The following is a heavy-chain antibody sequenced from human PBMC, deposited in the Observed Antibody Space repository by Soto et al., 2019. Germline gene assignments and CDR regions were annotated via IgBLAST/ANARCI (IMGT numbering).Heavy chain of an antibody. J-gene: IGHJ6*02. CDR3: ARDEVGYDFWSGYQTPYYYYGMDV. CDR2: ISYDGSNK. V-gene: IGHV3-30-3*01. Sequence: PGGSLRLSCAASGFTFSSYAMHWVRQAPGKGLEWVAVISYDGSNKYYADSVKGRFTISRDNSKNTLYLQMNSLRAEDTAVYYCARDEVGYDFWSGYQTPYYYYGMDVWGQGTTVTVSS. CDR1: GFTFSSYA. D-gene: IGHD3-3*01.